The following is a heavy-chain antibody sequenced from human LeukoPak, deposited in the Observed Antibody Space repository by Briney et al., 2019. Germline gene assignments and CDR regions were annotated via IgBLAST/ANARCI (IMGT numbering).Heavy chain of an antibody. D-gene: IGHD3-9*01. CDR3: ARESDILTGYSSDY. CDR1: GFTFSNYW. J-gene: IGHJ4*02. Sequence: PGGSLRLSCETSGFTFSNYWMDWVRQAPGKGLEWVANIKKDGSETYYADSVKGRFTISRDNAKNSLYLQMNSLRAEDTAVYYCARESDILTGYSSDYWGQGTLVTVSS. V-gene: IGHV3-7*01. CDR2: IKKDGSET.